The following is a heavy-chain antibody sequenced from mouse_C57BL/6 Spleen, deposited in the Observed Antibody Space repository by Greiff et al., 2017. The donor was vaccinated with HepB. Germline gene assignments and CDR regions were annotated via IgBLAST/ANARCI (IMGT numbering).Heavy chain of an antibody. J-gene: IGHJ3*01. CDR3: ARLLLRDGLGRFAY. CDR1: GFNIKDDY. D-gene: IGHD1-1*01. Sequence: VQLKESGAELVRPGASVKLSCTASGFNIKDDYMHWVKQRPEQGLEWIGWIDPANGDTEYASKFQGKATITADTSSNTAYLQLSSLTSEDTAVYYCARLLLRDGLGRFAYWGQGTLVTVSA. CDR2: IDPANGDT. V-gene: IGHV14-4*01.